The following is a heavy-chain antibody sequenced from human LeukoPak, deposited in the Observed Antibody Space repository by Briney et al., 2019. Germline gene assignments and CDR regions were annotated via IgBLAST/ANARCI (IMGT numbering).Heavy chain of an antibody. CDR3: ARHGGSYTFDY. CDR1: GGSISNYY. Sequence: SETLSLTCTVSGGSISNYYWSWIRQPAGKGLEWIGRIYPSGSTNYNPSLKSRVTMSVDTSKNQFSLKLNSVTAADTAVYYCARHGGSYTFDYWGQGTLVTVSS. J-gene: IGHJ4*02. D-gene: IGHD1-26*01. CDR2: IYPSGST. V-gene: IGHV4-4*07.